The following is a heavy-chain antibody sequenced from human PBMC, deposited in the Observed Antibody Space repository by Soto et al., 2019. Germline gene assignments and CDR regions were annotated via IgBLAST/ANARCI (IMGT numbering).Heavy chain of an antibody. CDR3: ARGSFYHDTSGPYYFDL. D-gene: IGHD2-15*01. V-gene: IGHV1-18*01. Sequence: ASVKVSCKASGYTFTSYGITWVRQAPGQGLEWMSWISGYNGNTIYAQKLQGRVTMTTDTATSTFYMELSSLRSEDTAVYYCARGSFYHDTSGPYYFDLWGQGTLVTVSS. J-gene: IGHJ4*02. CDR1: GYTFTSYG. CDR2: ISGYNGNT.